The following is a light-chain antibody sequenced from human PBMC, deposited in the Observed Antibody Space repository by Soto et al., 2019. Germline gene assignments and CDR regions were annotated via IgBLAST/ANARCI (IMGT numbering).Light chain of an antibody. V-gene: IGLV3-21*04. J-gene: IGLJ1*01. CDR3: QVWDSSSDHTLYV. CDR2: YDS. Sequence: SYELTQPPSVSVAPGKTARITCGGNNIGSKSVHWYQQKPGQAPVLVIYYDSDRPSGIPERFSGSNSGNTATLTISRVEAGDEADYYCQVWDSSSDHTLYVLGTGTKLTVL. CDR1: NIGSKS.